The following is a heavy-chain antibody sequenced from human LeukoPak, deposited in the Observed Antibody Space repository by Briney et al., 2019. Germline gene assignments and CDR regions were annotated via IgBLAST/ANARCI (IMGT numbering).Heavy chain of an antibody. CDR3: VGVTGWRLES. CDR2: IKQDGSEE. J-gene: IGHJ1*01. CDR1: GFTFSSYW. V-gene: IGHV3-7*05. Sequence: GGSLRLSCAAYGFTFSSYWMNWVRQAPGKGLEWVAIIKQDGSEEFYVDSVKGRFIISRDNAKNSLYLQMNSLRVEDTAVYHCVGVTGWRLESWGQGTLVTVSS. D-gene: IGHD1-1*01.